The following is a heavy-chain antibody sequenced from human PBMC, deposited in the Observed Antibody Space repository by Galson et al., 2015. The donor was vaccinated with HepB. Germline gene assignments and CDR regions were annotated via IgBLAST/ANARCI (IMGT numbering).Heavy chain of an antibody. CDR1: GFTFSSYA. V-gene: IGHV3-7*03. CDR3: ARDPYYYGSGFDP. D-gene: IGHD3-10*01. CDR2: IKQDGSEK. J-gene: IGHJ5*02. Sequence: SLRLSSAASGFTFSSYAMHWVRQAPGKGLEWVANIKQDGSEKYYVDSVKGRFTISRDNAKNSLYLQMNSLRAEDTAVYHCARDPYYYGSGFDPWGQGTLVTVSS.